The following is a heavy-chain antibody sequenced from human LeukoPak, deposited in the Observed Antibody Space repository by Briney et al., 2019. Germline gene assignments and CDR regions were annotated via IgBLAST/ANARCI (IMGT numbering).Heavy chain of an antibody. Sequence: SETLSLTCTVSDSITSDYYWGWIRQSPGKGLEWIGSVYHSGSTHYNPSLRSRVTMSVDTSKNQFSLKLNSMTAADTAVYYCARNTSGHSFEYWGQGTLVTVSS. CDR2: VYHSGST. CDR1: DSITSDYY. V-gene: IGHV4-38-2*02. CDR3: ARNTSGHSFEY. J-gene: IGHJ4*02. D-gene: IGHD6-19*01.